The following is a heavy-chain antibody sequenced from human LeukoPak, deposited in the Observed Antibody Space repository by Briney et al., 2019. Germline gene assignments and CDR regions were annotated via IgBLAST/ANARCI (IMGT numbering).Heavy chain of an antibody. V-gene: IGHV4-59*01. CDR1: GGSIRSYY. D-gene: IGHD2-2*01. CDR2: IYYSGST. Sequence: SETLSLTCTVSGGSIRSYYWSWIRQPPGKGLEWIGYIYYSGSTNYNPSLKSRVTISVDTSKNQFSLKLSSVTAADTAVYYCARDLLGRYCSSTSCHNWFDPWGQGTLVTVSS. CDR3: ARDLLGRYCSSTSCHNWFDP. J-gene: IGHJ5*02.